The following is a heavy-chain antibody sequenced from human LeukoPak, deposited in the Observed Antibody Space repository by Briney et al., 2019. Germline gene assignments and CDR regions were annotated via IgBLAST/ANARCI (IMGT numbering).Heavy chain of an antibody. Sequence: GGSLRLSCAASGFTFSSYWMHWVRQAPGKGLVWVSRINSDGGSTSYADSVKGRFTISRDNAKNTLYLQMNSLRAEDTAVYYCARERDYGDYDHDAFDIWGQGTMVTVSS. CDR2: INSDGGST. V-gene: IGHV3-74*01. J-gene: IGHJ3*02. CDR3: ARERDYGDYDHDAFDI. CDR1: GFTFSSYW. D-gene: IGHD4-17*01.